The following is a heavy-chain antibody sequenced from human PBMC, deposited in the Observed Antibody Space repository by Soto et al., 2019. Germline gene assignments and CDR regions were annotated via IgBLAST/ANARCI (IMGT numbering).Heavy chain of an antibody. Sequence: ASVKVSCKASGYTFTGYYMHWVRQAPGQGLEWMGWINPNSGGTNYARKFQGWVTMTRDTSISTAYMELSRLRSDDTAVYYCARGHSTHSVIDYWGQGTLVTVSS. CDR2: INPNSGGT. J-gene: IGHJ4*02. V-gene: IGHV1-2*04. CDR3: ARGHSTHSVIDY. D-gene: IGHD2-2*01. CDR1: GYTFTGYY.